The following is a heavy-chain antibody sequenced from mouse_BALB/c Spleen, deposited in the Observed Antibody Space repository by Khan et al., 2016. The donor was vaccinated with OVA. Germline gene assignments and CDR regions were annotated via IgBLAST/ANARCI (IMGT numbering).Heavy chain of an antibody. V-gene: IGHV3-2*02. CDR3: ARGRAY. D-gene: IGHD3-3*01. Sequence: EVQLQESGPGLVKPSQSLSLTCTVTGYSITSDYAWNWIRQFPENKLEWMGYIPYSGSTSYIPSLTSRISITRATSKNQFFLHLNSVTSEDTATYYGARGRAYWGQGTLVTVSA. CDR2: IPYSGST. CDR1: GYSITSDYA. J-gene: IGHJ3*01.